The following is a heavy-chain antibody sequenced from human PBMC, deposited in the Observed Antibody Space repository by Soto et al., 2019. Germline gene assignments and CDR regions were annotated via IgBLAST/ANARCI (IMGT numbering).Heavy chain of an antibody. CDR3: VRDDRWAFDF. D-gene: IGHD3-22*01. CDR2: ISIGSGSI. CDR1: GFTFSNYA. Sequence: EVHLVESGGGLVQPGGSLRVSCAASGFTFSNYAMNWVRQAPGKGLEWVSYISIGSGSIFYADSVKGRFTISRDDAKNSLYLHMNTLRDEDKAVYYCVRDDRWAFDFWGQGTMVTVSS. V-gene: IGHV3-48*02. J-gene: IGHJ3*01.